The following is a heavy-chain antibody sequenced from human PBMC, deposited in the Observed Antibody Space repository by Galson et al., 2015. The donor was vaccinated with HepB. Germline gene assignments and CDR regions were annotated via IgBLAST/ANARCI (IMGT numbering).Heavy chain of an antibody. J-gene: IGHJ5*02. CDR3: ARDQSGRSGWVNWFDP. CDR1: GGTFSSYA. Sequence: SVKVSCKASGGTFSSYAISWVRQAPGQGLEWMGRIIPILGIANYAQKFQGRVTITADKSTSTAYMELSSLRSEDTAVYYCARDQSGRSGWVNWFDPWGQGTLVTVSS. D-gene: IGHD6-19*01. CDR2: IIPILGIA. V-gene: IGHV1-69*04.